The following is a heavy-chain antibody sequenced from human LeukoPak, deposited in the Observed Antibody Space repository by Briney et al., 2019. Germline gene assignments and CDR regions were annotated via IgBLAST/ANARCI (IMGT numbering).Heavy chain of an antibody. Sequence: ASVTVSCKASGYTFTSYYMHWVRQAPGQGLEWMGIINPSGGFTSCAQKFQGRVTMTRDTSTSTVYMELSSLRSEDTAVYYCAMSRDGYNFYFDYWGQGTLVTVSS. J-gene: IGHJ4*02. CDR2: INPSGGFT. V-gene: IGHV1-46*01. CDR1: GYTFTSYY. CDR3: AMSRDGYNFYFDY. D-gene: IGHD5-24*01.